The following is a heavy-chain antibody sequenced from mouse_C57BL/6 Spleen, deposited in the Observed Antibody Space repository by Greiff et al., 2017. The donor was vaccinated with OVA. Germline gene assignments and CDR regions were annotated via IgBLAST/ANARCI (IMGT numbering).Heavy chain of an antibody. J-gene: IGHJ4*01. CDR3: TILGVTTFHYYYAMDY. CDR1: GYTFTSYW. D-gene: IGHD2-2*01. V-gene: IGHV1-55*01. CDR2: IYPGSGST. Sequence: VQLQQPGAELVKPGASVKMSCKASGYTFTSYWITWVKQRPGQGLEWIGDIYPGSGSTNYNEKFKSKAPLTVDKSSSTAYMQLSSLTSEDSAVYDCTILGVTTFHYYYAMDYWGQGTSLTVSS.